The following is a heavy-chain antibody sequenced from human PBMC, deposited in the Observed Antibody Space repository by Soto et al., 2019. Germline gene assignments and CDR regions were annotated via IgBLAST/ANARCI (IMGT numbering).Heavy chain of an antibody. J-gene: IGHJ4*02. V-gene: IGHV3-23*01. Sequence: EDQLLESGGGSAQPGGSLRLFCVASGFTFNNYAMNWVRQAPGKGLEWVSSISDSATTTYYADSVKGRFTISRDNSKNTLHLQMNSLRAEDTAVYFCARGYVGSWSHFDSWGQGTLVTVSS. CDR3: ARGYVGSWSHFDS. CDR2: ISDSATTT. D-gene: IGHD2-15*01. CDR1: GFTFNNYA.